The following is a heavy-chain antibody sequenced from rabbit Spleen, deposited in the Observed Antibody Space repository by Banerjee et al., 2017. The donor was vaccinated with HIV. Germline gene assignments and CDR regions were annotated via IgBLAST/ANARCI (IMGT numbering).Heavy chain of an antibody. CDR2: INAATAKP. Sequence: QSLEESGGDLVKPGTSLTLTCKASGFSFSGSLYICWVRQAPGKGLEWIACINAATAKPVYATWAKGRFTISRTSSTTVTLRMTSLTAADRATYFCARDLVGVIGWNFYLWGQGTLVTVS. CDR1: GFSFSGSLY. CDR3: ARDLVGVIGWNFYL. D-gene: IGHD1-1*01. V-gene: IGHV1S40*01. J-gene: IGHJ4*01.